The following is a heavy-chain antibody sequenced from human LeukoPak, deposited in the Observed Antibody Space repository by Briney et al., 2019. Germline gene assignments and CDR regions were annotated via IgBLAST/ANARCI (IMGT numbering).Heavy chain of an antibody. D-gene: IGHD3-22*01. V-gene: IGHV3-23*01. CDR3: AKDQPVNSSGYFDAFDI. Sequence: AGGSLRLSCAASGFTFSSYAMSWVRQAPGKGLEWVSAISGSGGSTYYADSVKGRFTISRDNSKNTLYLQMNSLRAEDTAVYYCAKDQPVNSSGYFDAFDIWGQGTMVTVSS. J-gene: IGHJ3*02. CDR2: ISGSGGST. CDR1: GFTFSSYA.